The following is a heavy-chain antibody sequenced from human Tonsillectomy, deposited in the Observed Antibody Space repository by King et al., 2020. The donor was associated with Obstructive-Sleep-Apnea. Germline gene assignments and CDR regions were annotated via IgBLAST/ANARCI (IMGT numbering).Heavy chain of an antibody. CDR1: GFTFDDYA. CDR2: ISWTSGSI. CDR3: AKDEERYSSSWWYFDL. Sequence: VQLVESGGGLVQPGRSLRLSCAASGFTFDDYAMHWVRQAPEKGLEWVSGISWTSGSIGYADSVKGRFTISRDNAKNSLYLQMNSLRAEDTALYYCAKDEERYSSSWWYFDLWGRGTLVTVSS. D-gene: IGHD6-13*01. V-gene: IGHV3-9*01. J-gene: IGHJ2*01.